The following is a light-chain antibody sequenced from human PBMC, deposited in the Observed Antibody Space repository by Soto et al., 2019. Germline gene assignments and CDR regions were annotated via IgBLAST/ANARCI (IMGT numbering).Light chain of an antibody. V-gene: IGLV2-11*01. Sequence: QSALTQPRSVSGSPGQSVAISCTGTSSDVGSSNFVSWYQQHPGKAPKLMIYDVTARPSGVPDRFSASKSGNTASLTISGLQAEDEADYYCCSYAGTFTPVVFGGGTKLTV. J-gene: IGLJ2*01. CDR3: CSYAGTFTPVV. CDR2: DVT. CDR1: SSDVGSSNF.